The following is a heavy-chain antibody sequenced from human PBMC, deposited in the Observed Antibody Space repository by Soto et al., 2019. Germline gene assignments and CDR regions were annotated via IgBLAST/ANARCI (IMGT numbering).Heavy chain of an antibody. Sequence: SETLSLTCTVSGGFISNGDHHWSWIRQPPGKGLEWIGYTYPSGSTYYNASLRSRVTISIDASKNQFSLKLNSVTAADTAVYYCAREGGYDSPHGCWGQGTLVTVSS. CDR2: TYPSGST. CDR3: AREGGYDSPHGC. CDR1: GGFISNGDHH. V-gene: IGHV4-30-4*01. D-gene: IGHD5-12*01. J-gene: IGHJ4*02.